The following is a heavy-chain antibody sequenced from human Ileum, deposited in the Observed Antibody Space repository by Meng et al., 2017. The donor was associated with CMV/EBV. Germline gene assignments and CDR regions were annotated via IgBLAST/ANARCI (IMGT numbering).Heavy chain of an antibody. V-gene: IGHV4-59*01. Sequence: SETLSLTCTVSGGTISSYYWSWIRQPPGKGLEWIGYIYYSGSTNYNPSFKSRVTISVDTSKNQFSLQLRSVTAAETAVYYCTSEYSVGCGELPGGNWFDPWGQGTLVTVSS. J-gene: IGHJ5*02. D-gene: IGHD3-10*01. CDR1: GGTISSYY. CDR3: TSEYSVGCGELPGGNWFDP. CDR2: IYYSGST.